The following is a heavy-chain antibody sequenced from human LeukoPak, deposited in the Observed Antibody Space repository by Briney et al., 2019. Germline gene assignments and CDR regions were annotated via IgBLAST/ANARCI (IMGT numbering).Heavy chain of an antibody. J-gene: IGHJ4*02. V-gene: IGHV4-39*01. CDR2: LYYSGHT. CDR3: ARQTGSGLFILP. CDR1: GDSISSNSYY. D-gene: IGHD3/OR15-3a*01. Sequence: SETLSLTCAVSGDSISSNSYYWGWIRQPPGTGLEWIGSLYYSGHTYYKPSLKSRVTISVDTSKNHFSLKLTSVTAADTAVYYCARQTGSGLFILPGGQGTLVTVSS.